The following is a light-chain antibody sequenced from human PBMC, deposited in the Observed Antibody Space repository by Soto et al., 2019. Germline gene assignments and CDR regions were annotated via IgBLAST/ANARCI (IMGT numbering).Light chain of an antibody. CDR2: GAS. V-gene: IGKV3-15*01. CDR3: QQYNNWTLT. CDR1: QSVSSN. J-gene: IGKJ4*01. Sequence: EIVMTQSPATLSVSPGERATLSCRASQSVSSNLAWYQQKPGQAPRLLIYGASIRATGIPARFSGSGSGKEFTLTISSLQSEDFAVYYCQQYNNWTLTFGVVTKVEIK.